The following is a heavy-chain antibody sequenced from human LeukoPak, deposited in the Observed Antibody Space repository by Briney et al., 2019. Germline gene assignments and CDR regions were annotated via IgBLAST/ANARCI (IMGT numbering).Heavy chain of an antibody. D-gene: IGHD3-3*01. CDR3: ARDVHDYDFWSGYYNHYFDY. Sequence: PSETLSLTCTVSGGSISSGDYSWSWIRQPPGKGLEWIGYIYYSGSTYYNPSLKSRVTISVDTSKNQFSLKLSSVTAADTAVYYCARDVHDYDFWSGYYNHYFDYWGQGTLVTVSS. V-gene: IGHV4-30-4*01. CDR2: IYYSGST. J-gene: IGHJ4*02. CDR1: GGSISSGDYS.